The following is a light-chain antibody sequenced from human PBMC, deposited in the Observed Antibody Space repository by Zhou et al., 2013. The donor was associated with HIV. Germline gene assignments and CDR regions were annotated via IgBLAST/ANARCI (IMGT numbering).Light chain of an antibody. Sequence: DIVMTQSPLSLPVTPGEPASISCRSTQSLLHSDGYNYLDWYLQKPGQSPQLLIYLGSNRASGVPDRVSGSVSGTDFTLKISRVEAEDVGIYYCMQVLETPYTFGQGTKLEIK. CDR3: MQVLETPYT. CDR1: QSLLHSDGYNY. V-gene: IGKV2-28*01. J-gene: IGKJ2*01. CDR2: LGS.